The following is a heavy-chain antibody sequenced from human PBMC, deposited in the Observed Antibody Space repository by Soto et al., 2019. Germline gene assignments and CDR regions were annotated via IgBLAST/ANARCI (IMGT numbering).Heavy chain of an antibody. V-gene: IGHV4-59*01. Sequence: SETLSLTCTVSGGSIRSYYWSWIRQPPGKGLEWIGYIYYSGSTNYNPSLKSRVTISVDTSKNQFSLKLSSVTAADTAVYYCARGPDWCMDVWGKGTTVTVSS. CDR1: GGSIRSYY. J-gene: IGHJ6*04. CDR2: IYYSGST. CDR3: ARGPDWCMDV. D-gene: IGHD2-21*01.